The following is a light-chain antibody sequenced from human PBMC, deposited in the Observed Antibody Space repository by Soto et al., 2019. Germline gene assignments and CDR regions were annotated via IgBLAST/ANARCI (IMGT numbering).Light chain of an antibody. CDR2: DVT. Sequence: QSALTQPASVCGSPGQWMTISFTGSSTDVGGYNYISWQQQHPGKAPKLMIFDVTRRPSGVSNRFSGSNYGDTASLTISGIQAEDEADYYCSSYTRDKTVLFGGGTKLTVL. CDR1: STDVGGYNY. CDR3: SSYTRDKTVL. V-gene: IGLV2-14*03. J-gene: IGLJ2*01.